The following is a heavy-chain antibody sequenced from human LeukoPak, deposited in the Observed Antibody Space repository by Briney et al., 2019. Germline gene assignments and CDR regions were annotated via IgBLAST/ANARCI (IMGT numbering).Heavy chain of an antibody. CDR1: GGSISSYY. Sequence: SETLSLTCTVSGGSISSYYWSWIRQPPGKGLEWIGYIYYSGSTNYNPSLKSRVTISVDTSKNQFSLKLSSVTAADTAVYYCARARANFAADTPDFDYWGQGTLVTVSS. CDR3: ARARANFAADTPDFDY. D-gene: IGHD3-9*01. CDR2: IYYSGST. V-gene: IGHV4-59*01. J-gene: IGHJ4*02.